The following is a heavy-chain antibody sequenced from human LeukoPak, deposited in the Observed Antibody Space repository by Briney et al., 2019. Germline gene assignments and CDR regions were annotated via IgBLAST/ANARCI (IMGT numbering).Heavy chain of an antibody. J-gene: IGHJ3*01. CDR3: AREWDNVIDNAFDV. D-gene: IGHD2-15*01. CDR1: GGSISSSSYY. CDR2: IYYTGSA. V-gene: IGHV4-39*02. Sequence: SETLSLICTVSGGSISSSSYYWGWIRQPPGKGPEWIGSIYYTGSAYYNPSLRSRVTIFVDTSKNQLSLKVTSVTAADTAMYYCAREWDNVIDNAFDVWGQGTMVTVSS.